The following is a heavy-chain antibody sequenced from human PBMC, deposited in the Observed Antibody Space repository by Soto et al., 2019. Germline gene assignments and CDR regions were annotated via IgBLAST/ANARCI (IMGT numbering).Heavy chain of an antibody. CDR1: GFTFSSYT. Sequence: PGGSLRLSCAASGFTFSSYTMHWVRQAPGKGLEWVAVISYDGSNKYYADSVKGRFTISRDNSKNTLYLQMNSLRAEDTAVYYCARDSGGSSWYGANWFDPWGQGTLVTVSS. V-gene: IGHV3-30-3*01. D-gene: IGHD6-13*01. J-gene: IGHJ5*02. CDR3: ARDSGGSSWYGANWFDP. CDR2: ISYDGSNK.